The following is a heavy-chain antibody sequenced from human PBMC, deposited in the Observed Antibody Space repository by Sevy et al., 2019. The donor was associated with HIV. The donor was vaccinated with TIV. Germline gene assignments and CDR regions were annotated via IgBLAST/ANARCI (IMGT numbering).Heavy chain of an antibody. CDR3: ARDRTRYCSSTSCYTVYFDY. J-gene: IGHJ4*02. CDR1: GFTVSSNY. CDR2: IYSGGST. D-gene: IGHD2-2*02. Sequence: GGSLRLSCAASGFTVSSNYMSWVRQAPGKGLEWVSVIYSGGSTYYADSVKGRFTISRDNSKNTLYLQMNGLRAEDTAVYYCARDRTRYCSSTSCYTVYFDYWGQGTLVTVSS. V-gene: IGHV3-53*01.